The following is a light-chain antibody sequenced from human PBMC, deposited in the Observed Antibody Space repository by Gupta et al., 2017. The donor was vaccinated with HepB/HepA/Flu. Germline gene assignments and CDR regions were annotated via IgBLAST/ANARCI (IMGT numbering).Light chain of an antibody. Sequence: QSVLTQPPSASGTPGQRVTISCSGSSVNIGSNTVNWYQHFPGTAPKLLIPSNTQQPSGGPARFSGSKSGTSASLVIGGLQSEDEADYYCTTWDDSLSGRLFGGGTKLTVL. CDR2: SNT. V-gene: IGLV1-44*01. CDR1: SVNIGSNT. J-gene: IGLJ3*02. CDR3: TTWDDSLSGRL.